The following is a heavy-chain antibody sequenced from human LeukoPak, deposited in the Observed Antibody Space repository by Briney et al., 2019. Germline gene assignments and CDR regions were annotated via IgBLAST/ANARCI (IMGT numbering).Heavy chain of an antibody. CDR3: ARVAGTNYYYYYMDV. CDR1: GGSISSGDYY. V-gene: IGHV4-30-4*08. D-gene: IGHD4-17*01. CDR2: IYYSGST. J-gene: IGHJ6*03. Sequence: SETLSLTCTVSGGSISSGDYYWSWIRQPPGKGLEWIGYIYYSGSTYYNPSLKSRVTISVGTSKNQFSLKLSSVTAADTAVYYCARVAGTNYYYYYMDVWGKGTTVTVSS.